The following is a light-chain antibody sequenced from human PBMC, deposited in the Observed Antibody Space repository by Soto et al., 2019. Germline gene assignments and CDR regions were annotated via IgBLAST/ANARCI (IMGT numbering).Light chain of an antibody. CDR1: QSVSSN. J-gene: IGKJ1*01. Sequence: EIVMTQSPATLSVSPGERATLSCMASQSVSSNLAWYQQKPGQPPRLLIFAASSRATGIPDRFSGSGSGSDFTLTISRLEPEDFAVYFCQQYDTSPTTFGQGTKVDIK. V-gene: IGKV3-20*01. CDR3: QQYDTSPTT. CDR2: AAS.